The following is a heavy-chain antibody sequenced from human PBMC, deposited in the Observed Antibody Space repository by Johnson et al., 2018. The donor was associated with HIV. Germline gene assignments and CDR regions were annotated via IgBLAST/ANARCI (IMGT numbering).Heavy chain of an antibody. CDR3: SKEDSWRLAFDL. J-gene: IGHJ3*01. Sequence: VLLVESGGGLVQPGGSLRLSCAASGFTFSSYAMHWVRQAPGKGLEWVANIKQDGSEKYYVDSVKGRFTISRDNAKNSLYLQMNILRAEDTAVYYCSKEDSWRLAFDLWGQGTMVTVSS. D-gene: IGHD3-3*01. CDR1: GFTFSSYA. V-gene: IGHV3-7*01. CDR2: IKQDGSEK.